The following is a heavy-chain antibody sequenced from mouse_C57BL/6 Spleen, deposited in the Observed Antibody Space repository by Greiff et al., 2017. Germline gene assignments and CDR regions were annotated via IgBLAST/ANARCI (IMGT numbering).Heavy chain of an antibody. CDR3: TSDPCSLYYYAMDY. Sequence: EVEVVESGAGLVKPGGSLKLSCAASGFTFSSYAMSWVRQTPEKRLEWVAYISSGGDYIYYAATVKGRFTISRDNARNTLYLQMSSLKSEATAMXDCTSDPCSLYYYAMDYWGQGTSVTVSS. CDR1: GFTFSSYA. CDR2: ISSGGDYI. V-gene: IGHV5-9-1*02. J-gene: IGHJ4*01. D-gene: IGHD6-2*01.